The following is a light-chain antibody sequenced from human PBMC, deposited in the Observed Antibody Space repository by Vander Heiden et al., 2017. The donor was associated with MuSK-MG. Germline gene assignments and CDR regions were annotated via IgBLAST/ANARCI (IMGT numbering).Light chain of an antibody. CDR2: GAS. CDR1: QSVSSSF. J-gene: IGKJ5*01. V-gene: IGKV3-20*01. CDR3: QQYGSSPPIT. Sequence: EIVLTQSPGTLSLSPGDRPTLSCRASQSVSSSFLAWYQQKPGQAPRLLIYGASSRATGIPDRFSGSGSGTDFTLTISRLEPEDFAVYYCQQYGSSPPITFGQGTRMEIK.